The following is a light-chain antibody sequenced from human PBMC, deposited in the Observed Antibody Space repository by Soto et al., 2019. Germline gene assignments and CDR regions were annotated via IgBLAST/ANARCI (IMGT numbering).Light chain of an antibody. Sequence: QSVLTQPPSASGTPGQRVTISCSGSSSNIENNYVYWYQMVPGTAPKLFIYRNNQRPSGVPDRFSGSRSGTSASLAISGLRSEDEADYYCAAWDDSLSGRGVFGGGTKVTVL. CDR2: RNN. CDR3: AAWDDSLSGRGV. J-gene: IGLJ2*01. V-gene: IGLV1-47*01. CDR1: SSNIENNY.